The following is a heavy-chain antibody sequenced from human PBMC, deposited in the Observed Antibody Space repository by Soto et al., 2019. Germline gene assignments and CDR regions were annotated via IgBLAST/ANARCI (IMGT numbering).Heavy chain of an antibody. V-gene: IGHV3-23*01. Sequence: GGSLRLSCAASGFTFSSYAMSWVRQAPGKGLEWVSAISGSGGSTYYADSVKGRFTISRDNSKNTLYLQMNSLRAEDTAVYYCAKEWEVFDSSGWYSRVDYFDYWGQGTLVTVSS. CDR1: GFTFSSYA. CDR3: AKEWEVFDSSGWYSRVDYFDY. CDR2: ISGSGGST. J-gene: IGHJ4*02. D-gene: IGHD6-19*01.